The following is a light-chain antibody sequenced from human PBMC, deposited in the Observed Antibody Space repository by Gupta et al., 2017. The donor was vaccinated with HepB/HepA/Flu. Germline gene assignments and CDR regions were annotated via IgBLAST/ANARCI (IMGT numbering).Light chain of an antibody. J-gene: IGLJ2*01. CDR2: RDS. CDR1: NIGSKN. CDR3: HVWDITTAHVV. Sequence: SYELTPPLSVSVALGQTARITCGGNNIGSKNVHWYQQKPGQAPVLVIYRDSNRPYEIPERFSGSNAGNTATLTIRRAQAGDEADYSCHVWDITTAHVVFGGGTNLTVL. V-gene: IGLV3-9*01.